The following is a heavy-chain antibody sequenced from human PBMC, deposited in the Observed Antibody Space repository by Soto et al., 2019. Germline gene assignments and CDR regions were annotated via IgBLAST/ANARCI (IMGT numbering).Heavy chain of an antibody. CDR3: AREGLVLVPTTVNSDYYYYAMDV. J-gene: IGHJ6*02. CDR2: IIPRSATS. V-gene: IGHV1-69*12. Sequence: QVQLVQSGAEVKKPGSSVKVSCKASGDTFSTYTITWMRQAPGQGLEWMGGIIPRSATSNYAQKFQGRVTITADESTNTAXIXLCXLRSEDTAVYYCAREGLVLVPTTVNSDYYYYAMDVWGQGTTVTVSS. CDR1: GDTFSTYT. D-gene: IGHD2-2*01.